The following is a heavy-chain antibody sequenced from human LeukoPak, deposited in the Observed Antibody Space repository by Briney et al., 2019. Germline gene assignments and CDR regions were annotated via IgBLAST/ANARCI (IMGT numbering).Heavy chain of an antibody. CDR2: IYSGGST. Sequence: GGSLRLPCAASELTLSSNYMSWIRQAPGRGLEWVSFIYSGGSTYYADSVRGRFIISRDNSKNTLYLQMNSLRAEDTAVYYCAKDTETYYYDSSGYSALGYWGQGTLVTVSS. D-gene: IGHD3-22*01. V-gene: IGHV3-53*05. J-gene: IGHJ4*02. CDR3: AKDTETYYYDSSGYSALGY. CDR1: ELTLSSNY.